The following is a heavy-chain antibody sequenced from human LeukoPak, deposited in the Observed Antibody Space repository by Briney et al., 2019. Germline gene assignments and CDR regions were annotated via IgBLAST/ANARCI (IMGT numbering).Heavy chain of an antibody. CDR1: GDSITNNY. J-gene: IGHJ4*02. D-gene: IGHD2-8*01. V-gene: IGHV4-59*13. Sequence: PSETLSLTCTVSGDSITNNYWAWIRQPPGKGLEWIGYIHDSGNSNYNPSLRSRVTISVDTSKNQFSLKLTSVTAADTAVYYCARESTNGRFDYWGQGTLVTVSS. CDR2: IHDSGNS. CDR3: ARESTNGRFDY.